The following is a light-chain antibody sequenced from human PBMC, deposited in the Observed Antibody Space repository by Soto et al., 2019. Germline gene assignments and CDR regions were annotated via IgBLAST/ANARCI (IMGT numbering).Light chain of an antibody. J-gene: IGLJ2*01. V-gene: IGLV1-40*01. CDR2: DNN. CDR3: QSFDSGLSVVV. Sequence: QAVVTQPPSVSGAPGQRITISCTGSSSNIGAGYAVHWYQHLPGTAPKLLIFDNNNLPSGVPDRFSGSKSGTSASLAITGLQAEDEADYYCQSFDSGLSVVVFGGGTKVTVL. CDR1: SSNIGAGYA.